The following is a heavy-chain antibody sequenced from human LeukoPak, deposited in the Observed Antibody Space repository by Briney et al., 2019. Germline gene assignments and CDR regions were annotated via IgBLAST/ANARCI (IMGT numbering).Heavy chain of an antibody. V-gene: IGHV3-48*01. Sequence: GGSLRLSCAASGFTFNSYNMNWVRQAPGKGLEWVSYISTSSSTIYYADSVKGRFTISRDNSKNTLYLQINSLRAEDTAVYYCAKDHLPGIVVADRDYWGLGTLVTVSS. CDR2: ISTSSSTI. CDR1: GFTFNSYN. D-gene: IGHD6-19*01. CDR3: AKDHLPGIVVADRDY. J-gene: IGHJ4*02.